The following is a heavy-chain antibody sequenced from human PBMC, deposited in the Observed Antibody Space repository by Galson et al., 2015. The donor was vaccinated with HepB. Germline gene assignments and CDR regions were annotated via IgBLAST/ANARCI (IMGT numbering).Heavy chain of an antibody. J-gene: IGHJ4*02. CDR2: ISASGDST. Sequence: SLRLYCAASGFTFSLYALSWVRQAPGQGLEWVSSISASGDSTYYADPVKGRFTISKDNFKNTLYLQMNSLRAEDTAVYYCAKEPHWGVGLTHFDYWGRGTLVAVSS. V-gene: IGHV3-23*01. D-gene: IGHD7-27*01. CDR1: GFTFSLYA. CDR3: AKEPHWGVGLTHFDY.